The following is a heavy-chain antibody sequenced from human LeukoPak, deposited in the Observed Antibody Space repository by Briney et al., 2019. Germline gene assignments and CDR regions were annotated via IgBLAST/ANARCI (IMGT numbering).Heavy chain of an antibody. Sequence: PGGSLRLSCAASGFTFSTYSMNWVRQAPGKGLEWVSSISSSVSYIYYADSVRGRFTISRGNANNSLYLQMNSLRAEDTAVYYCARVPGCSSTSCLGTFDYWGQGTLVTVSS. CDR2: ISSSVSYI. CDR1: GFTFSTYS. J-gene: IGHJ4*02. D-gene: IGHD2-2*01. CDR3: ARVPGCSSTSCLGTFDY. V-gene: IGHV3-21*01.